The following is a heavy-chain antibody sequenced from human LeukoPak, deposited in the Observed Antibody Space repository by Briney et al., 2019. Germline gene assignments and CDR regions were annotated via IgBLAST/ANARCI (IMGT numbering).Heavy chain of an antibody. CDR2: INYRGST. CDR1: GGSFRGYY. D-gene: IGHD2-15*01. Sequence: SETLSLTCAVYGGSFRGYYWSWIGQPPGKGLEWIGEINYRGSTNYNPSLKSRVTISVDTSKNQLSLKLSSVTAAATAVYYCARAGLRSCSGGSCYSHYMDVWGKGTTATVPS. J-gene: IGHJ6*03. CDR3: ARAGLRSCSGGSCYSHYMDV. V-gene: IGHV4-34*01.